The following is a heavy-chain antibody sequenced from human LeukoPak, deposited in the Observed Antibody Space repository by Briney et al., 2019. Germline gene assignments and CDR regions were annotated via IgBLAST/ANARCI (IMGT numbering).Heavy chain of an antibody. CDR2: ISSSGSTI. CDR1: GFTFSSYE. V-gene: IGHV3-48*03. J-gene: IGHJ4*02. D-gene: IGHD3-22*01. CDR3: ARSYDSSGYYSFDY. Sequence: GGSLRLSCAASGFTFSSYEMNWVRQAPGKGLEWVSYISSSGSTIYYADSVKGRFIISRDNAKNSLYLQMNSLRAEDTAVYYCARSYDSSGYYSFDYWGQGTLVTVSS.